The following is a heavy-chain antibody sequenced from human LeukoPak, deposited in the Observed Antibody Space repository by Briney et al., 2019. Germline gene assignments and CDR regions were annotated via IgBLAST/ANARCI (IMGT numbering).Heavy chain of an antibody. D-gene: IGHD1-26*01. Sequence: GGSLRLSCAASGFTFSSDGMHWVRQAPGRGLGWVAFIRYDGSNKYYADSVKGRFTISRDNSKNTLYLQMNSLRAEDTAVYYCAKDPSLYSGSYLPIWGQGTMVTVSS. CDR1: GFTFSSDG. CDR3: AKDPSLYSGSYLPI. CDR2: IRYDGSNK. V-gene: IGHV3-30*02. J-gene: IGHJ3*02.